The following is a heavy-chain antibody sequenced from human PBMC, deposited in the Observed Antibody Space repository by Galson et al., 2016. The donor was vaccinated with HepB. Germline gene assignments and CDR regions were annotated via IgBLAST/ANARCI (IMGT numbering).Heavy chain of an antibody. D-gene: IGHD2/OR15-2a*01. Sequence: TLSLTCTVSGDSIRRAYSWTWIRQPPGKGLEWIGYIYDTGSTYFSPSLRSRVTISLDKSRSQFSLNLTSVTAADSGVYFCARRTTTGSLDLWGQGTLVAVSS. CDR2: IYDTGST. J-gene: IGHJ5*02. CDR3: ARRTTTGSLDL. CDR1: GDSIRRAYS. V-gene: IGHV4-30-2*01.